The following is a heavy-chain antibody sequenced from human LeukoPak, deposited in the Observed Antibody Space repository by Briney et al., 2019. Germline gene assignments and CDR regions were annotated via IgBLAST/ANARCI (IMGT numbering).Heavy chain of an antibody. D-gene: IGHD3-10*01. J-gene: IGHJ5*02. CDR3: ARARSRRNWFDP. V-gene: IGHV1-69*06. CDR2: IIPIFGTA. Sequence: ASVKVSCKASGGTFSSYAVSWVRQAPGQGLEWMGGIIPIFGTANYAQKFQGRVTITADKSTSTAYMELSSLRSEDTAVYYCARARSRRNWFDPWGQGTLVTVSS. CDR1: GGTFSSYA.